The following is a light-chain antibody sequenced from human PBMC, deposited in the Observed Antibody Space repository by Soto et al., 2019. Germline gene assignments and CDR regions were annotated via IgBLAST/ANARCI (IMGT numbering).Light chain of an antibody. V-gene: IGLV1-44*01. J-gene: IGLJ1*01. CDR2: SND. Sequence: QSVLTQPPSASATPGQRVTISCSGRSSDVGSNTVNWYQQFPGAAPKLLIYSNDQRPSGVPDRFSASKSGTSASLAISGLQSEDEVDYYCATWDDSLFGHVFGTGTKVTVL. CDR1: SSDVGSNT. CDR3: ATWDDSLFGHV.